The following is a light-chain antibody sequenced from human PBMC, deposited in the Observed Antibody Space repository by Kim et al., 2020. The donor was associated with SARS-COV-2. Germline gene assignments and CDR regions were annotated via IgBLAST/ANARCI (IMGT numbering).Light chain of an antibody. Sequence: EIVLTQSPGTLSLSPGERATLSCRASQSVTSSYLAWYQQKPGQTPRLLIYGPSSRATGVPDRFSGSESGTDFTLTISRLEPEDFAVYYCHQYGSSPVTFGQGTKLEI. CDR3: HQYGSSPVT. CDR1: QSVTSSY. J-gene: IGKJ2*01. CDR2: GPS. V-gene: IGKV3-20*01.